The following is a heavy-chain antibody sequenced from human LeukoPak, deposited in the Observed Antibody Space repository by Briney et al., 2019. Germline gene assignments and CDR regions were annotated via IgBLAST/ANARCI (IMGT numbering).Heavy chain of an antibody. CDR3: VRENYGDYDAFDM. Sequence: GGSLRLSCAASGLTFSSYWMSWVRQAPGKVLEWVANIEQDGSEKYYVDSVKGRFTISRDNAKNSLYLQMNSLRAEDTAVYYCVRENYGDYDAFDMWGRGTMVTVSS. V-gene: IGHV3-7*01. J-gene: IGHJ3*02. CDR2: IEQDGSEK. D-gene: IGHD4-17*01. CDR1: GLTFSSYW.